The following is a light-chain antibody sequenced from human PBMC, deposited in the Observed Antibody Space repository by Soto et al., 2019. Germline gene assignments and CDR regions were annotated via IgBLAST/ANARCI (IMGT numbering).Light chain of an antibody. CDR2: AAS. Sequence: EIVMTQSPATLSVSPGERATVSYRASQSVSSNLAWYQQKSGQAPRLLIYAASTRATGFPPRFSGGGSGTEFTLAISSLQSEDVGVYYCQQYNKWPITFGQGTRLEIK. CDR1: QSVSSN. J-gene: IGKJ5*01. V-gene: IGKV3-15*01. CDR3: QQYNKWPIT.